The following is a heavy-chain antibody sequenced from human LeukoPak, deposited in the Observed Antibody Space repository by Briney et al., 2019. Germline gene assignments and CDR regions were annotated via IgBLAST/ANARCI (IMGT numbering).Heavy chain of an antibody. Sequence: SETLSLTCTVSGGSVSSGSYYWSWIRQPPGKGLEWIGYIYFSGSTYYNPSLQSRVTISVDTSKNQFSLKLSSVTAADTAVYYCARSAQTVTTFPLDYWGQGTLVTVSS. D-gene: IGHD4-17*01. J-gene: IGHJ4*02. V-gene: IGHV4-61*01. CDR2: IYFSGST. CDR3: ARSAQTVTTFPLDY. CDR1: GGSVSSGSYY.